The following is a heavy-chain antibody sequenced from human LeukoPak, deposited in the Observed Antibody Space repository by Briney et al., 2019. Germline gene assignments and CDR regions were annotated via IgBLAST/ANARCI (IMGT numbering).Heavy chain of an antibody. J-gene: IGHJ4*02. Sequence: SGTLSLTCAVSGGSISSSNWWSWVRQPPGKGLEWIGEIHHSGSTNYNPSLKSRVTISVDKSKNQFSLKLSSVAAADTAVYYCAREYYYDSSGHFDYWGQGTLVTVSS. CDR1: GGSISSSNW. D-gene: IGHD3-22*01. V-gene: IGHV4-4*02. CDR2: IHHSGST. CDR3: AREYYYDSSGHFDY.